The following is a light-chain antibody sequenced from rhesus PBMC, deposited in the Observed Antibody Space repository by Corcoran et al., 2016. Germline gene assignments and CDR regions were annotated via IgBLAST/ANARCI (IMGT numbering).Light chain of an antibody. CDR1: QSISSW. CDR3: LQYSNSPWK. V-gene: IGKV1-22*01. CDR2: QAS. J-gene: IGKJ1*01. Sequence: DIQMTQSPSSLSASVGDTVTITCRASQSISSWVDWYQQKPGKAPKLLSYQASSLQGWVPSRCSGSGSRTDCTSTIRSLQPADFATYYGLQYSNSPWKFGQVTKVEIK.